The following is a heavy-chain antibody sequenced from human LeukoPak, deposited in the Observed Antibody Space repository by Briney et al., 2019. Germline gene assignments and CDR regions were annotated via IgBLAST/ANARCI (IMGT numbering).Heavy chain of an antibody. J-gene: IGHJ4*02. Sequence: QPGGSLRLSCAASGFTFSSYAMSWVRQAPGKGLEWVSAISGSGGSTYYADSVKGRFTISRDNSKNTLYLQMNGLRAEDTAVYYCAKGIVGATLTYYFDYWGQGTLVTVSS. CDR1: GFTFSSYA. D-gene: IGHD1-26*01. CDR3: AKGIVGATLTYYFDY. CDR2: ISGSGGST. V-gene: IGHV3-23*01.